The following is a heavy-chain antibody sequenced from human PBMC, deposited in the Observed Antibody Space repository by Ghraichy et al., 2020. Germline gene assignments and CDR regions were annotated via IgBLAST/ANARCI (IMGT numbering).Heavy chain of an antibody. D-gene: IGHD1-7*01. CDR3: ARDLGSWNYNWFDP. CDR1: GGSLSSYY. J-gene: IGHJ5*02. V-gene: IGHV4-4*07. Sequence: SETLPLTCTVSGGSLSSYYWSWIRQPAGKGLEWIGRIYTTGTTKYNPSLNSRVTMSVDTSKNQFSLKLSSVTAADTAVYYCARDLGSWNYNWFDPWGQGTLVTVSS. CDR2: IYTTGTT.